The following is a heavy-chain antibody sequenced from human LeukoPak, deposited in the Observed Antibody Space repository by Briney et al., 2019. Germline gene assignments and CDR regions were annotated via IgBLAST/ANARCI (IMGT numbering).Heavy chain of an antibody. Sequence: ASVKVSCKASGGTFSSYAISWVRQAPGQGLEWMGRIIPILGIANYAQEFQGRVTITADKFTSTAYMELSSLRSEDTAVYYCARALGAYGDIQSEYFQHWGQGTLVTVSS. J-gene: IGHJ1*01. CDR2: IIPILGIA. D-gene: IGHD4-17*01. CDR1: GGTFSSYA. CDR3: ARALGAYGDIQSEYFQH. V-gene: IGHV1-69*04.